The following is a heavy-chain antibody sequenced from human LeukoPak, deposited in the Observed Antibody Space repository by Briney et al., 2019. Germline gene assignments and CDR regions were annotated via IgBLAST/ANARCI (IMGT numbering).Heavy chain of an antibody. J-gene: IGHJ6*03. V-gene: IGHV5-51*01. CDR3: ARHNGRAYYDILTGYYPPYYYYYYMDV. D-gene: IGHD3-9*01. Sequence: GESLKISCKGSGYSFTSYWIGWVRQMPGKGLEWMGTIYPGDSDTRYSPSFQGQVTISADKSISTAYLQWSSLKASDTAMYYCARHNGRAYYDILTGYYPPYYYYYYMDVWGKGTTVTVSS. CDR1: GYSFTSYW. CDR2: IYPGDSDT.